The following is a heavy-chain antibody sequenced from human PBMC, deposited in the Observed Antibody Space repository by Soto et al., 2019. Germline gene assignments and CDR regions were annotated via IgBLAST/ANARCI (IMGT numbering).Heavy chain of an antibody. CDR1: GFTFSDEN. D-gene: IGHD2-2*01. V-gene: IGHV3-21*06. Sequence: QLVESGGGLVKPGGSLRLSCSASGFTFSDENMSWVRQVPGKGLEWVSGISGGGSYIFYADSVQGRFSISRDKPKNSFFLEMNSLRVEDTAVYYCARDSDCHSTSCFFPPHVWGQGTTVTVSS. CDR3: ARDSDCHSTSCFFPPHV. CDR2: ISGGGSYI. J-gene: IGHJ6*02.